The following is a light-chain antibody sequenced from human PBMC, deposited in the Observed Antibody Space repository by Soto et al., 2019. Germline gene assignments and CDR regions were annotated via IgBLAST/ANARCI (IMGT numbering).Light chain of an antibody. V-gene: IGLV1-44*01. J-gene: IGLJ2*01. CDR2: SND. CDR1: SSNIGSNT. Sequence: QSVLTQAPSASGTPGQRVTISCSGSSSNIGSNTVTWYQQVPGTAPKLLIYSNDQRPSGVPDRFSGSKSGTSASLAIAGLQSGGEGDYYWPACDNTLRGPVFGGGTKRAAL. CDR3: PACDNTLRGPV.